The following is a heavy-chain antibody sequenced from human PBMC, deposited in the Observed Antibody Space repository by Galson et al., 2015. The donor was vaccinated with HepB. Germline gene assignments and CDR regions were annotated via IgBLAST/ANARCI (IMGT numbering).Heavy chain of an antibody. CDR3: ARDRSSSGLIDY. Sequence: SLRLSCAASGFTFSDYYMIWIRQAPGKGLEWISYISTTSSYTNYAASVKGRFTISRDNAKNSLYLQMNSLRADDTAVYYCARDRSSSGLIDYWGQGTLVTVSS. J-gene: IGHJ4*02. V-gene: IGHV3-11*06. D-gene: IGHD6-19*01. CDR1: GFTFSDYY. CDR2: ISTTSSYT.